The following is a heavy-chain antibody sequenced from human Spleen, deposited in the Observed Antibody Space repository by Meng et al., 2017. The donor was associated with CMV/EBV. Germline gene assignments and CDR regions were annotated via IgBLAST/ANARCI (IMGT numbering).Heavy chain of an antibody. V-gene: IGHV1-69*05. CDR2: IIPIFGSA. J-gene: IGHJ2*01. D-gene: IGHD4/OR15-4a*01. CDR3: ARDMVGYFDL. Sequence: VACTASGGTFSSYVISWVRQAPGQGLEWMGGIIPIFGSANYAQKFQGRVTITTDESTSTAYMELSSLRSEDTAVYYCARDMVGYFDLWGRGTLVTVSS. CDR1: GGTFSSYV.